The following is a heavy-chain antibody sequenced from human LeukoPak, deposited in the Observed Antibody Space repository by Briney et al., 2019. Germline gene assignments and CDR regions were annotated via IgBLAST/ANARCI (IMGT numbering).Heavy chain of an antibody. CDR2: IKEDGSEK. J-gene: IGHJ5*02. V-gene: IGHV3-7*01. D-gene: IGHD6-25*01. Sequence: PGGSLRLSCAASGFNFGGYWMSWVRQAPGKGLERLANIKEDGSEKYYMDSVKGRFTISRDNAKNSIYLQMNSLKVEDTAVYYCATEGAAANWFDAWGQGILVIVSS. CDR1: GFNFGGYW. CDR3: ATEGAAANWFDA.